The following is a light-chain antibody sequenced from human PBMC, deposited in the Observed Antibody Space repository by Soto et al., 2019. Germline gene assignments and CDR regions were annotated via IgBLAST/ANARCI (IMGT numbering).Light chain of an antibody. CDR3: QQYNNWPPIT. CDR1: QSVSIK. CDR2: DTS. J-gene: IGKJ5*01. V-gene: IGKV3-15*01. Sequence: EIVMTQSPANLSVSPGERATLSCRASQSVSIKLAWYQQKLGQAPRLLIYDTSTRATGIPARFSGSGSGTEFTLTISSLQSEDFAVYYCQQYNNWPPITFGQGTRLEIK.